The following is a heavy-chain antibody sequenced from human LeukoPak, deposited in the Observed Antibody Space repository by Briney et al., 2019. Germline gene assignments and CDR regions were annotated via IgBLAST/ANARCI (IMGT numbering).Heavy chain of an antibody. CDR1: GGSISSGGYY. D-gene: IGHD3-3*01. J-gene: IGHJ5*02. CDR3: AREIAVYDFWSGPNWFDP. Sequence: SQTLSLTCTVSGGSISSGGYYWSWIRQPPGKGLEWIGCIYYSGSSNYNPSLKSRVTISVDTSKNQFSLKLSSVTAADTAVYYCAREIAVYDFWSGPNWFDPWGQGTLVTVSS. CDR2: IYYSGSS. V-gene: IGHV4-61*08.